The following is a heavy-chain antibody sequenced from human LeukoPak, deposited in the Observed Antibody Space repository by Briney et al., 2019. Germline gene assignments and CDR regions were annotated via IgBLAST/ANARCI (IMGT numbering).Heavy chain of an antibody. CDR3: ARDKIVGATYFDY. CDR2: IKQDGSEK. V-gene: IGHV3-7*01. J-gene: IGHJ4*02. Sequence: GGSLRLSCAASGFTFSSYWMSWVRQAPGKGLEWVANIKQDGSEKYYVDSVKGRFTISRDNAKNSLNLQMNSLRAEDTAIYYCARDKIVGATYFDYWGQGTLVTVSS. D-gene: IGHD1-26*01. CDR1: GFTFSSYW.